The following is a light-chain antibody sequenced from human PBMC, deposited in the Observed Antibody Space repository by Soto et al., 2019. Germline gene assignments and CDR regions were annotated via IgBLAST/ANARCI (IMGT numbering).Light chain of an antibody. CDR2: DAS. V-gene: IGKV3-11*01. CDR3: QQHTNWPLT. J-gene: IGKJ4*01. Sequence: EILLTQSPATLSSFPGDRVTLSCRASQSVSSFLAWYQQKPGQAPRILIYDASNRDTGIPARFSGSGSGTDFTLPLSRLEPEDFAVYYCQQHTNWPLTFGGGTKVDIK. CDR1: QSVSSF.